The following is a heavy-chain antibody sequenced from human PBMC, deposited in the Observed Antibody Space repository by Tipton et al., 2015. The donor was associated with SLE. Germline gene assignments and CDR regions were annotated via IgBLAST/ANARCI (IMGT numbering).Heavy chain of an antibody. V-gene: IGHV4-39*07. J-gene: IGHJ4*02. D-gene: IGHD2-15*01. CDR2: IYYSGST. Sequence: LSCTVSGGSISSSSYYWGWIRQPPGKGLEWIGSIYYSGSTYYNPSLKSRVTISVDTSKNQFSLKLSSVTAADTAVYYCARRRGYCSGGSCPYYFDYWGQGTLVTVSS. CDR3: ARRRGYCSGGSCPYYFDY. CDR1: GGSISSSSYY.